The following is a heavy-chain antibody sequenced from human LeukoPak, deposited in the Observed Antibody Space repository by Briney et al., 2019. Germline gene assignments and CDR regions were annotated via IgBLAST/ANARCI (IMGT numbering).Heavy chain of an antibody. D-gene: IGHD6-19*01. V-gene: IGHV3-30-3*01. J-gene: IGHJ4*02. CDR2: ISYDGSNK. CDR1: GFTFSSYA. CDR3: ARVSIAVAGPFDY. Sequence: GGSLRLSCAASGFTFSSYAMHWVRQAPGKGLEWVAVISYDGSNKYYADSVKGRFTISRDNSKNTLYLQMNSLRAEDTAVYYCARVSIAVAGPFDYWGQGTLVTVSS.